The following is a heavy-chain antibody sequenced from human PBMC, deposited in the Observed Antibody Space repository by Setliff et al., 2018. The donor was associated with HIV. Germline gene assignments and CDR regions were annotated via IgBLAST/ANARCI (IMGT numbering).Heavy chain of an antibody. CDR2: IYYSGST. Sequence: PSENLSLTCTVSGGSISSNSYYWGWIRQPPGKGLEWIGSIYYSGSTYYNPSLKSRVTISVDTSKNQFSLKLSSVTAADTAVYYCARQGGYSGYGFYYYYYYMDVWGKGTTVTVSS. CDR1: GGSISSNSYY. D-gene: IGHD5-12*01. V-gene: IGHV4-39*01. J-gene: IGHJ6*03. CDR3: ARQGGYSGYGFYYYYYYMDV.